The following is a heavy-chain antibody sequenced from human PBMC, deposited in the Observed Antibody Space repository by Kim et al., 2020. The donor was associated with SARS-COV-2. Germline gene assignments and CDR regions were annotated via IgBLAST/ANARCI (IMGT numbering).Heavy chain of an antibody. V-gene: IGHV3-23*01. CDR3: AKIAVAGRGNYFDY. D-gene: IGHD6-19*01. Sequence: ADTVQGQFTISRDNSKNTLYLQMNSLRAEDTAVYFCAKIAVAGRGNYFDYWGQGTLVTVSS. J-gene: IGHJ4*02.